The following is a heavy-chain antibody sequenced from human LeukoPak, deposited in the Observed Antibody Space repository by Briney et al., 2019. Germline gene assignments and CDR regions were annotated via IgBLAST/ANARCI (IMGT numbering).Heavy chain of an antibody. CDR1: GFTVSNNY. Sequence: GGSLRLSCAASGFTVSNNYMNWVRQAPGKGLEWVSVIYSGGSTYYADSVQGRFTISRDNSKNTLYLQMNSLRAEDTAVYYCAKGQRAAAGFDSWGQGTLVTVSS. V-gene: IGHV3-53*01. CDR2: IYSGGST. J-gene: IGHJ4*02. CDR3: AKGQRAAAGFDS. D-gene: IGHD6-13*01.